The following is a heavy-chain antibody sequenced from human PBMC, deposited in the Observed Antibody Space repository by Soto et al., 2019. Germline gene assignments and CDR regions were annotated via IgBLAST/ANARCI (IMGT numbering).Heavy chain of an antibody. D-gene: IGHD5-18*01. CDR1: GSTFTSNG. CDR2: ISTYNENM. CDR3: ANAGGYNTGDYVFDR. J-gene: IGHJ1*01. Sequence: DSVQVSCKVSGSTFTSNGIGWVRQAPGQGLEWMGWISTYNENMDTAPQLQGRLTMTTDTSTTTAYMELTNLKFEDTALYYCANAGGYNTGDYVFDRWGQGPPV. V-gene: IGHV1-18*04.